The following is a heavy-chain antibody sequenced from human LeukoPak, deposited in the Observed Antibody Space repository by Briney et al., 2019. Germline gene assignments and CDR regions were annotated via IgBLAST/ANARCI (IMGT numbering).Heavy chain of an antibody. CDR3: ARAPPGRKGYNPYYFDY. D-gene: IGHD5-24*01. CDR1: GFTVSSNH. CDR2: IESDGNT. Sequence: AGGSLRLSCEASGFTVSSNHMNWVRQAPGKGLEWVSIIESDGNTHYADSVKGRFTISRDISKNTVYLQMNSLRVDDTAVYYCARAPPGRKGYNPYYFDYWGQGTRVTVSS. V-gene: IGHV3-66*01. J-gene: IGHJ4*02.